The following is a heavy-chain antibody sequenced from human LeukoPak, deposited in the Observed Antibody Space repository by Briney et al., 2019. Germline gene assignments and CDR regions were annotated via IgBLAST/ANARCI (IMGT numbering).Heavy chain of an antibody. Sequence: PSETLSLTCTVSGGSISSYYWSWIRQPPGKGLEWIGYIYYSGSTNYNPSLKSRVTISVDTSKNQFSLKLSSVTAADTAVYYCARGPVSLWFNHWGQGTLVTVSS. CDR3: ARGPVSLWFNH. V-gene: IGHV4-59*01. CDR1: GGSISSYY. J-gene: IGHJ5*02. CDR2: IYYSGST. D-gene: IGHD4-11*01.